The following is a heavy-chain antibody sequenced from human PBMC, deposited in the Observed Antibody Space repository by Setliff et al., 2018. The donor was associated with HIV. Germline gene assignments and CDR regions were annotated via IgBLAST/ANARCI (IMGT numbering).Heavy chain of an antibody. J-gene: IGHJ4*02. CDR2: TNNDGSIT. Sequence: GGSLRLSCAASGFALSDHWMHWVRQVPGKGLVWVSRTNNDGSITNYADSVKGRFTISRDNAKNSMFLQMNSLRAEDTAVYYCARTNNNYYYDTSDYFAGYYFDSWGQGTLVTVSS. CDR1: GFALSDHW. D-gene: IGHD3-22*01. CDR3: ARTNNNYYYDTSDYFAGYYFDS. V-gene: IGHV3-74*01.